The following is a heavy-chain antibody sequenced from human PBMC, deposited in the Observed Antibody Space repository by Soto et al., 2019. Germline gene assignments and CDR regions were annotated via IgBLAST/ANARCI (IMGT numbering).Heavy chain of an antibody. D-gene: IGHD3-9*01. CDR3: ARGTSAILTGYYSDY. CDR2: IIPIFGTA. V-gene: IGHV1-69*13. CDR1: GGTFSSYA. Sequence: SVKVSCKASGGTFSSYAISWVRQAPGQGLEWMGGIIPIFGTANYAQKFQGRVTITADESTSTAYMELSSLRSEDTAVYYCARGTSAILTGYYSDYWGQGTLVTVSS. J-gene: IGHJ4*02.